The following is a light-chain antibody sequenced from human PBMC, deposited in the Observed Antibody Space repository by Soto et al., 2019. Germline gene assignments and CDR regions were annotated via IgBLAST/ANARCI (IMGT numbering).Light chain of an antibody. J-gene: IGKJ1*01. CDR3: QKYNSAPPWT. V-gene: IGKV1-27*01. Sequence: DIQMTQSPSSLSSSVGDRVTISCRASQGISNHLAWYQQKPGKLPTLLVYAASTLQSGVPPRFSGSGSGTDFTLTISSLQPEDVATYYCQKYNSAPPWTFGQGTKVDIK. CDR2: AAS. CDR1: QGISNH.